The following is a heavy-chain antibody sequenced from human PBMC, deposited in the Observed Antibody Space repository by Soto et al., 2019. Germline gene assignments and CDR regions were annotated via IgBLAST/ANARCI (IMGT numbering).Heavy chain of an antibody. CDR2: IYYSGST. J-gene: IGHJ4*02. CDR3: ARQGVVAAITYYFDY. Sequence: PSETLSLTCTVSGGSISSSSYYWGWIRQPPGKGLEWIGSIYYSGSTYYNPSLKSRVTMSVDTSKNQFSLKLSSLTAADTAVYYCARQGVVAAITYYFDYWGQGTLVTVSS. V-gene: IGHV4-39*01. D-gene: IGHD2-15*01. CDR1: GGSISSSSYY.